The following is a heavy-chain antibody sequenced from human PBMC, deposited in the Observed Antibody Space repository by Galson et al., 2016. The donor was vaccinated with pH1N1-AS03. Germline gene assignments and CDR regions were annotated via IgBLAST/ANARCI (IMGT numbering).Heavy chain of an antibody. CDR3: AGRSPWGTVGTFCFDY. CDR1: GFIFNTYA. V-gene: IGHV3-23*01. CDR2: ISGSGGDT. J-gene: IGHJ4*02. Sequence: SLRLSCAASGFIFNTYAMSWVRQAQGKGPEWVSSISGSGGDTYYADSVKGRFTISRDNSRNTLYLQMNSLRAEDTAVYYCAGRSPWGTVGTFCFDYWGQGTLVTVSS. D-gene: IGHD4-23*01.